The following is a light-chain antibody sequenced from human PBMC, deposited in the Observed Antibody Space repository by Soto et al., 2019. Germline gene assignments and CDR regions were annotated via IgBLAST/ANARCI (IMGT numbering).Light chain of an antibody. CDR3: AAWDDSLNGYV. CDR2: SNN. Sequence: QYVLTQPPSASGTPGQRVTISCSGSSSNIGSNTVNWYQQLPGTAPKLLIYSNNQRPSRVPDRFSGSKSGTSASLAISGLQSEDEADYFCAAWDDSLNGYVFGTGTTVTVL. CDR1: SSNIGSNT. V-gene: IGLV1-44*01. J-gene: IGLJ1*01.